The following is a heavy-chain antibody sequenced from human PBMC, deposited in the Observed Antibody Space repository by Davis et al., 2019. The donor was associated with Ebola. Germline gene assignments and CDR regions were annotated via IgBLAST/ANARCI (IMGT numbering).Heavy chain of an antibody. CDR1: GFTFGDYA. D-gene: IGHD1-26*01. V-gene: IGHV4-34*08. CDR3: AFVGVNTKGDARDI. J-gene: IGHJ3*02. Sequence: GSLRLSCTASGFTFGDYAMSWVRQPPGKGLEWIAEIDHSGTTNYNSSLKSRITIAVDTSKKQFSLRLISVTAADTAMYYCAFVGVNTKGDARDIWGQGTMVTVSS. CDR2: IDHSGTT.